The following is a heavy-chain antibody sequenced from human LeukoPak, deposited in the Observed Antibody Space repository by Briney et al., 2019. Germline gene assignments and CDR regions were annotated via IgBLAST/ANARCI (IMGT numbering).Heavy chain of an antibody. D-gene: IGHD2-15*01. CDR3: ARDSGGRYPVDASDI. CDR2: IWYDGSNK. CDR1: GFTFSNYG. J-gene: IGHJ3*02. Sequence: GRSLRLSCAASGFTFSNYGIHWVRQAPGKGLEWVAVIWYDGSNKYYADSVKGRFTVSRDNAKYTVYLEMNSLRAEDTAIYSCARDSGGRYPVDASDIWGQGTMVTVSS. V-gene: IGHV3-33*01.